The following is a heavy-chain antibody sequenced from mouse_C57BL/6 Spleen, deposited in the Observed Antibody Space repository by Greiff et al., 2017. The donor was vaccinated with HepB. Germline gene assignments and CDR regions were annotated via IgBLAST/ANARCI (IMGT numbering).Heavy chain of an antibody. V-gene: IGHV6-3*01. J-gene: IGHJ3*01. Sequence: EVQLQQSGGGLVQPGGSMKLSCVASGFTFSNYWMNWVRQSPEKGLEWVAQIRLKSDNYATHYAESVKGRFTISRDDSKSSVYLQMNNLRAEDTGIYYCTGSYDYDEWFAYWGQGTLVTVSA. CDR3: TGSYDYDEWFAY. CDR1: GFTFSNYW. D-gene: IGHD2-4*01. CDR2: IRLKSDNYAT.